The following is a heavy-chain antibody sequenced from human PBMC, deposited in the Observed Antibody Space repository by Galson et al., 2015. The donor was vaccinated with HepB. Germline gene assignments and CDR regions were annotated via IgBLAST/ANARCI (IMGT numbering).Heavy chain of an antibody. CDR3: TRAPTYSNRGYYFDY. J-gene: IGHJ4*02. V-gene: IGHV3-49*04. CDR2: IRSEAYGGTR. CDR1: GFMFGEYS. Sequence: SLRLSCAASGFMFGEYSMSWVRRAPGKGLEWIGFIRSEAYGGTREYAASVRGRFTISRDDSKSIAYLQMNSLKTDDTAVYYCTRAPTYSNRGYYFDYWGQGIMVTVSS. D-gene: IGHD4-11*01.